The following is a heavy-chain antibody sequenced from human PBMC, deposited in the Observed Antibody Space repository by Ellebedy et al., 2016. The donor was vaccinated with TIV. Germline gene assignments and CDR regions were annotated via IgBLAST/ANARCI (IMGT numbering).Heavy chain of an antibody. CDR3: ARGGRRWFSDY. CDR2: IYYSGST. V-gene: IGHV4-61*01. Sequence: SETLSLTCTVSGGSVSSGSYYWSWIRQPPGKGLEWIGYIYYSGSTNYNPSLKSRVTISVDTSKNQFSLKLSSVTAADTAVYYCARGGRRWFSDYWGQGTLVTVSS. CDR1: GGSVSSGSYY. J-gene: IGHJ4*02. D-gene: IGHD4-23*01.